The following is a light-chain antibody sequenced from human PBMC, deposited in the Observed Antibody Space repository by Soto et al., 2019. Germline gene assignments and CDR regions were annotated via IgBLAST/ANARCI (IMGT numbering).Light chain of an antibody. CDR2: GAS. CDR3: QQYGSSPPVT. CDR1: QSVSSSY. Sequence: EIVLTQSPGTLSLSPGERATLSCRASQSVSSSYLAWYQQKPGQAPRLLIYGASSRSTGIPDRFSGSGSGKDFTLTISTLEPEDFAVYYCQQYGSSPPVTFGQGTRLEIK. J-gene: IGKJ5*01. V-gene: IGKV3-20*01.